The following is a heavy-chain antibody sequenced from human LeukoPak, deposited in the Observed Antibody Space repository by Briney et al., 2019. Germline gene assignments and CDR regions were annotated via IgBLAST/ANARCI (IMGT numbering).Heavy chain of an antibody. CDR1: SFTLSNAW. CDR2: TKRNNDGSTT. CDR3: TSLVVVIRNWFDP. D-gene: IGHD3-22*01. Sequence: PGGSLRLSCSASSFTLSNAWMSWARHAPGKGLEGVGRTKRNNDGSTTGYAAAAKRSLNISRDASKNTLYLQMNSLKTEDTAVYYCTSLVVVIRNWFDPWGQGTLATVSS. J-gene: IGHJ5*02. V-gene: IGHV3-15*01.